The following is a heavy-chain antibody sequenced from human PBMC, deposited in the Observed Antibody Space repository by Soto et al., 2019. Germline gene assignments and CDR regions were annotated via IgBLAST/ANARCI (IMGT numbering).Heavy chain of an antibody. D-gene: IGHD6-13*01. V-gene: IGHV4-59*01. Sequence: QVQLQESGPGLVKPSETLSLTCTVSGGSISSYYWSWIRQPPGKGLEWIGYIYYSGSTNYNPSLKSRVTISVDTSKNQFSLKLSSVTAADTAVYYCARGGDSSWNKGDYYYYGMDVWGQGTTVTVSS. CDR3: ARGGDSSWNKGDYYYYGMDV. CDR1: GGSISSYY. J-gene: IGHJ6*02. CDR2: IYYSGST.